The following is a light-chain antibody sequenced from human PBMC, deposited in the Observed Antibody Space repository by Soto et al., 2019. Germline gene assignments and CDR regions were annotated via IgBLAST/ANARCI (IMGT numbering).Light chain of an antibody. CDR1: SSDVGGYNY. J-gene: IGLJ1*01. V-gene: IGLV2-8*01. CDR3: SSYVGTNSYV. Sequence: QSVLTQPPSASGSPRQSVTISCTGTSSDVGGYNYVSWYQQHPGKAPKLIIYEVYKRPSGVPDRFSGSKSGNTAALTVSGLQAEDEADYYCSSYVGTNSYVFGTGTKVPVL. CDR2: EVY.